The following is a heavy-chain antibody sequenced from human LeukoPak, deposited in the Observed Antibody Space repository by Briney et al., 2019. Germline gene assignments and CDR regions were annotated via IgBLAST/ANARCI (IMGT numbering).Heavy chain of an antibody. Sequence: SETLSLTCAVYGGSCSGYYWSWIRQPPGKGLEWIGEINRSGSTNYNPSLKSRVTISVDTSKNQFSLKLSSVTAADTAGYYCVFRWLRLEVDAFDIWGQGTMVTVSS. V-gene: IGHV4-34*01. CDR3: VFRWLRLEVDAFDI. J-gene: IGHJ3*02. CDR2: INRSGST. D-gene: IGHD5-12*01. CDR1: GGSCSGYY.